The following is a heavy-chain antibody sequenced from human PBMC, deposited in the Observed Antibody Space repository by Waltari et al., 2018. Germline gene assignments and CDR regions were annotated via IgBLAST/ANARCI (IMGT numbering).Heavy chain of an antibody. V-gene: IGHV3-23*04. CDR1: GFRFSKYA. CDR2: ISGAGENS. Sequence: EVQLVESGGGLVQPGGSVKLSCGVSGFRFSKYAMSWVRQAPGKGLEWFSGISGAGENSYYADSVKGRFTISRDNSKNILFLQMNSLRAEDTAVYYCAKDQGYAGKDGDLRHWGQGSLVSVSS. CDR3: AKDQGYAGKDGDLRH. D-gene: IGHD2-2*01. J-gene: IGHJ1*01.